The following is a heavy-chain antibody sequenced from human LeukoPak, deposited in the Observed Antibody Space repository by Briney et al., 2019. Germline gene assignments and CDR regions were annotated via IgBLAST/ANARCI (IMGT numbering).Heavy chain of an antibody. CDR1: GFTFSSYD. Sequence: PGGSLRLSCAASGFTFSSYDMHWVRQATGKGLEWVSAIGTAGDTYYADSVKGRFTISRDNSKRTLYLQMSSLRAEDTAVYYCVKDLRGGGYYTSFDYWGQGTPVTVSS. V-gene: IGHV3-13*04. D-gene: IGHD3-10*01. J-gene: IGHJ4*02. CDR2: IGTAGDT. CDR3: VKDLRGGGYYTSFDY.